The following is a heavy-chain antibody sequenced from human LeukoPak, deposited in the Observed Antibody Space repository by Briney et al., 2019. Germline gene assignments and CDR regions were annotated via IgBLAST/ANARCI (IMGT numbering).Heavy chain of an antibody. D-gene: IGHD3-22*01. CDR3: AKPYDSSGYYQHTFDY. CDR1: GFTFSSSA. Sequence: GGSLRLSCAASGFTFSSSAMSWVRQAPGKGLEWVSAISNNGGYTYYADSVQGRFTISRDNSKSTLCLQMNSLRAEDTAVYYCAKPYDSSGYYQHTFDYWGQGTLVTVSS. CDR2: ISNNGGYT. J-gene: IGHJ4*02. V-gene: IGHV3-23*01.